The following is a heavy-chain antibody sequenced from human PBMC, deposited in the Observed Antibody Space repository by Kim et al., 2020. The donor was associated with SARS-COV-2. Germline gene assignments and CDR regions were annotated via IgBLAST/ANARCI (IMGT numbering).Heavy chain of an antibody. V-gene: IGHV5-10-1*01. J-gene: IGHJ3*02. CDR2: IDPSDSYT. Sequence: GESLKISCKGSGYSFTSYLISWVRQMPGKGLEWMGRIDPSDSYTNYSPSFQGHVTISADKSISTAYLQWSSLKASDTAMYYCAGRGAWFGELTDAFDIWGQGTMVTVSS. D-gene: IGHD3-10*01. CDR3: AGRGAWFGELTDAFDI. CDR1: GYSFTSYL.